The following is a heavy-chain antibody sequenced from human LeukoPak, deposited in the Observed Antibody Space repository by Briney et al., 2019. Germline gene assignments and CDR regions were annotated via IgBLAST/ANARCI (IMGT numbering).Heavy chain of an antibody. CDR1: GYSISSGYY. V-gene: IGHV4-38-2*01. CDR2: IYHSGST. J-gene: IGHJ4*02. D-gene: IGHD3-3*01. CDR3: AREIGGYFDY. Sequence: SETLSLTCAVSGYSISSGYYWGWIRQPPGKGLGWIGSIYHSGSTYYNPSLKSRVTISVDTSKNQFSLKLSSVTAADTAVYYCAREIGGYFDYWGQGTLVTVSS.